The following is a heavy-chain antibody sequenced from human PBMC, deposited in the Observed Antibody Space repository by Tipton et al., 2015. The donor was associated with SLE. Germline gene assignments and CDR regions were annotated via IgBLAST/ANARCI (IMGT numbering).Heavy chain of an antibody. V-gene: IGHV4-31*03. J-gene: IGHJ4*02. CDR2: IHHSGRT. CDR3: VRDRGYAHFDY. CDR1: GDSITDSGYS. Sequence: TLSLTCTVSGDSITDSGYSWNWVRQHPGAGLEWIGYIHHSGRTDYNPSLKSRFTISVDTSKNQFSLKLSSVTAADTAVYNCVRDRGYAHFDYWGQGTLVTVSS. D-gene: IGHD5-12*01.